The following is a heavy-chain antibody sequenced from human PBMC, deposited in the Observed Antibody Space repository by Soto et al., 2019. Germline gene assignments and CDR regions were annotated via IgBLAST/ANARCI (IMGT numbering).Heavy chain of an antibody. CDR3: ARRLDYGSNYSYYGMDV. D-gene: IGHD4-17*01. J-gene: IGHJ6*02. V-gene: IGHV4-39*01. CDR2: IYYSGST. CDR1: GGSISSSSYY. Sequence: QLQLQESGPGLVKPSETLSLTCTVSGGSISSSSYYWGWIRQPAGKGLERIGCIYYSGSTYYNPSLKSRVTLSVDTSKNPFSLKLSSVTAADTAVYYCARRLDYGSNYSYYGMDVWGQGTTVTVSS.